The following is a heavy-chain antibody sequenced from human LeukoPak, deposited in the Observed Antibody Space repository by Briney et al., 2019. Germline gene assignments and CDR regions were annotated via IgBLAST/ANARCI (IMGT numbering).Heavy chain of an antibody. CDR3: ARANGDYSWSGGMDV. CDR1: GGTFSSYG. Sequence: SVKVSCKASGGTFSSYGISWVRQAPGQGLGWMGGIIPIFGTANYAQKFQGRVTITADESTSTAYMELSSLRSEDTAVYYCARANGDYSWSGGMDVWGQGTTVTVS. J-gene: IGHJ6*02. D-gene: IGHD4-17*01. CDR2: IIPIFGTA. V-gene: IGHV1-69*01.